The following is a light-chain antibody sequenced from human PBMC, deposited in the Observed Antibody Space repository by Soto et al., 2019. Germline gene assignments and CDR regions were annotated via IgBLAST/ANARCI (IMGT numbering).Light chain of an antibody. CDR3: QSYDSSLSGYYV. CDR1: SSDAGSYNL. J-gene: IGLJ1*01. CDR2: EGS. Sequence: QSVLTQPASVSGSPGQSITISCTGTSSDAGSYNLVSWYQQHPGKAPKLMIYEGSKRPSGVSNRFSGSKSGNTASLTISGLQAEDEADYYCQSYDSSLSGYYVFGTGTKVTVL. V-gene: IGLV2-14*02.